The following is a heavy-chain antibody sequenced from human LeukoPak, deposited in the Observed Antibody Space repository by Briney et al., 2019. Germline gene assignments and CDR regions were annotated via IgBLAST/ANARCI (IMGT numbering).Heavy chain of an antibody. CDR1: GFTFSSFA. Sequence: GGSVRLFCAASGFTFSSFAVLGPPEAPGKGLEGVGVKSYGGNLKYYAESVKGRFTISRDNSTYPLYLQMTSLRPEDTAEYFCARAPRVYSSMCSYDYNYAMDVWGQGTTVTVSS. V-gene: IGHV3-30*17. D-gene: IGHD6-13*01. CDR3: ARAPRVYSSMCSYDYNYAMDV. J-gene: IGHJ6*02. CDR2: KSYGGNLK.